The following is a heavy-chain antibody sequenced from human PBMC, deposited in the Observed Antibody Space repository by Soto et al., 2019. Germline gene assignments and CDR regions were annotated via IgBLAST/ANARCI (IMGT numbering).Heavy chain of an antibody. CDR3: AREGNLGRWLQPLDF. CDR1: GGSISSYY. J-gene: IGHJ4*02. Sequence: SETLSLTCTVSGGSISSYYWSWIRQPPGKGLEWIGYIYYNGNTKYSPSLKSRVTMSVDTSKDHFSLRLISVTAADTAIYFCAREGNLGRWLQPLDFWGQGTLVTVSS. CDR2: IYYNGNT. V-gene: IGHV4-59*01. D-gene: IGHD5-12*01.